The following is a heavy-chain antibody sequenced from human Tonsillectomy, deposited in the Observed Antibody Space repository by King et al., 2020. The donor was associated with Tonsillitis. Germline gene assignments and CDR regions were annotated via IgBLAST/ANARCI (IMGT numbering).Heavy chain of an antibody. CDR1: GFTFSSYD. J-gene: IGHJ4*02. CDR3: ARMNGDYAFDY. V-gene: IGHV3-13*01. D-gene: IGHD4-17*01. Sequence: VQLVEFGGGLVQPGGSLSLSCAASGFTFSSYDIHWVRQATGKGLEWFSAIGTAVDTYYPGSVKGRFTISRENAKNSLYLQMNSLRAGDTAVYYCARMNGDYAFDYWGQGTLVTVSS. CDR2: IGTAVDT.